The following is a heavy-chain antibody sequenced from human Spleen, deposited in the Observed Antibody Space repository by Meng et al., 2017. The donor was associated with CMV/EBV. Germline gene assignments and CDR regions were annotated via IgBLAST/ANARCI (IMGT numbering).Heavy chain of an antibody. CDR1: GYTFANYG. CDR2: ISTYNGKT. D-gene: IGHD3-10*01. CDR3: VRGSGSSPFDP. J-gene: IGHJ5*02. V-gene: IGHV1-18*01. Sequence: ASVKVSCKPSGYTFANYGISWVRQAPGEGLEWMGWISTYNGKTNYAQNLQGRVTMTRDTSTSTVYMDLRSLTSDDTAVYYCVRGSGSSPFDPWGQGTLVTVSS.